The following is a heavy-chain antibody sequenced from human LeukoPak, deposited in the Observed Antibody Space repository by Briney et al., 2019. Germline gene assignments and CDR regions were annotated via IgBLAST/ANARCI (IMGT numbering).Heavy chain of an antibody. CDR2: VHYSGTT. CDR1: DGSITNYD. Sequence: SETLTLTCTVSDGSITNYDWSWVRQPPGKGLEFIGHVHYSGTTNYNPSLRSRVTISIDTSKKHFFLKLKSVTAADTAVYYCARVVVGATKNPYFDYWGQGTLVTVSS. V-gene: IGHV4-59*01. J-gene: IGHJ4*02. CDR3: ARVVVGATKNPYFDY. D-gene: IGHD1-26*01.